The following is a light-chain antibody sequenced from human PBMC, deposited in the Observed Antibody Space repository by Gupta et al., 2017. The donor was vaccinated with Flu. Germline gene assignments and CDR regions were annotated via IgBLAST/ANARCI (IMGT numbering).Light chain of an antibody. J-gene: IGLJ2*01. CDR1: ALVKQY. V-gene: IGLV3-25*03. CDR2: KDK. Sequence: QTTRITSSGDALVKQYSSCSQHKPGQAPVLVIYKDKERPPGFAVRFSGSGSGTTDTLTISGVQAEDEDDYYCQSAENGATYPVIFGGGTTLTVL. CDR3: QSAENGATYPVI.